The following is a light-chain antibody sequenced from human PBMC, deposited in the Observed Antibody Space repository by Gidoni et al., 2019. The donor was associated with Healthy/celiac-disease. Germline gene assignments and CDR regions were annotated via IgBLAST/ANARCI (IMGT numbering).Light chain of an antibody. J-gene: IGKJ2*01. CDR1: QGINNS. CDR2: GAS. Sequence: DIEMTQSPSSLSASVGDRVTIICRASQGINNSLAWYQQKQGKAPKLLLYGASRLESGVPSRFSGSGSGTDYTLTISSLQPEDFATYYCQHYYTTPYTFGQGTKLEIK. CDR3: QHYYTTPYT. V-gene: IGKV1-NL1*01.